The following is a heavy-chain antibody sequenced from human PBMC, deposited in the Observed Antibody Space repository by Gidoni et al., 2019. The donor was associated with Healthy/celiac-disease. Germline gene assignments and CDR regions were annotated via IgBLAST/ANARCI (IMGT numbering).Heavy chain of an antibody. J-gene: IGHJ4*02. CDR3: AKEDVWSSGYPFDY. V-gene: IGHV3-23*01. CDR1: GFTFSSYA. Sequence: EVQLLESGGGLVQPGGSLRRSGAASGFTFSSYARSWVRKAPGKGLEWVSAISGSGGSTYYADSVKGRFTISRDNSKNTLYLQMNSLRAEDTAVYYCAKEDVWSSGYPFDYWGQGTLVTVSS. D-gene: IGHD3-22*01. CDR2: ISGSGGST.